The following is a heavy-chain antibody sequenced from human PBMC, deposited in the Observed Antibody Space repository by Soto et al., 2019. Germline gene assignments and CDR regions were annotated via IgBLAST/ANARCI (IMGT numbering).Heavy chain of an antibody. CDR2: TDHRERT. V-gene: IGHV4-34*01. CDR1: GGSSSGCY. Sequence: NPSETMSLTWAVGGGSSSGCYWRWIRKPPGKGLQRVVDTDHRERTHYNPALENRVTITVDTSKNLFALKLSSVTAAITSVYYRPSDRGGAAPFYYDMDTWGQGTTVTVSS. J-gene: IGHJ6*02. D-gene: IGHD6-13*01. CDR3: PSDRGGAAPFYYDMDT.